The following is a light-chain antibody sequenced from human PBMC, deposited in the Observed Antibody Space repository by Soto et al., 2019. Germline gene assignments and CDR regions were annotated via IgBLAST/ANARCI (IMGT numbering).Light chain of an antibody. Sequence: EIVLTQSPGSLSLSPGERATLSWRASQRVSDMYLAWYQHKPGQAPRLLIYASNRATGIPDRFSGSGSGTDFTLTINRLEPEDFAVYYCQHYGTSALFGPGTKVEIK. J-gene: IGKJ3*01. V-gene: IGKV3-20*01. CDR2: AS. CDR3: QHYGTSAL. CDR1: QRVSDMY.